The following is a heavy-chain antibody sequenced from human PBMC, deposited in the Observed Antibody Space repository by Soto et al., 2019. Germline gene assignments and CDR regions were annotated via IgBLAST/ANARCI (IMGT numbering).Heavy chain of an antibody. V-gene: IGHV1-8*01. J-gene: IGHJ6*03. CDR3: ARGPRHCSSTSCYYEQTKNNMDV. CDR1: GYAFTSYD. D-gene: IGHD2-2*01. CDR2: MNPNSGNT. Sequence: ASVKVSCKASGYAFTSYDINWVRQATGQGLGWMGWMNPNSGNTGYAQKFQGRVTMTRNTSISTAYMELSSLRSEDTAVYYCARGPRHCSSTSCYYEQTKNNMDVWGKGTTVTVSS.